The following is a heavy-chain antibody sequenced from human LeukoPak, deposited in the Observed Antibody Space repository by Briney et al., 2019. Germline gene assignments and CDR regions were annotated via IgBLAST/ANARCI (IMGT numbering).Heavy chain of an antibody. CDR1: GGSISSSSYY. V-gene: IGHV4-39*07. J-gene: IGHJ5*02. CDR3: AREILLWFGELPRRNNWFDP. D-gene: IGHD3-10*01. CDR2: IYYSGST. Sequence: SETLSLTCTVSGGSISSSSYYWGWIRQPPGKGLEWIGSIYYSGSTYYNPSLKSRVTISVDTSKNQFSQKLSSVTAADTAVYYCAREILLWFGELPRRNNWFDPWGQGTLVTVSS.